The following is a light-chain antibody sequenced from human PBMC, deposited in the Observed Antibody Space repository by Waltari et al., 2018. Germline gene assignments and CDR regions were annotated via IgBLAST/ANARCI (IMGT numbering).Light chain of an antibody. CDR3: QQYNSESYT. V-gene: IGKV1-5*03. Sequence: DIQMTQSPSSLSASVGDRVTITCRASQGISSYLNWYQQKPGKAPKLLIYTASTLESGVPSRFSGSGSGTEFTLTISSLQPDDFAIYYCQQYNSESYTFGQGTKLEIK. CDR1: QGISSY. CDR2: TAS. J-gene: IGKJ2*01.